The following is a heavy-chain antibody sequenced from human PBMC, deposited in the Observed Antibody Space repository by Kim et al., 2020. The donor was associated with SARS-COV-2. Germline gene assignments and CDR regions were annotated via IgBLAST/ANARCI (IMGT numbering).Heavy chain of an antibody. D-gene: IGHD1-26*01. Sequence: NYTPSLKSRVTISVDTSKNQFSLKLSSVTAADTAVYYCARAPRGSRALDYWGQGTLVTVSS. V-gene: IGHV4-34*01. CDR3: ARAPRGSRALDY. J-gene: IGHJ4*02.